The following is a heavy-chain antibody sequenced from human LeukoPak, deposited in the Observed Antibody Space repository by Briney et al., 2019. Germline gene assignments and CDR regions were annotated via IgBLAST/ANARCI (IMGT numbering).Heavy chain of an antibody. CDR1: GFTFSSYG. CDR2: IHHSGNT. J-gene: IGHJ4*02. Sequence: GSLRLSCAASGFTFSSYGMHWVRQPPGKGLEWIGEIHHSGNTNYNPSLKSRVTISVDKSKNQFSLKLSSVTAADTAVYYCARGLEIPAASPSFDYWGQGTLVTVSS. D-gene: IGHD2-2*01. V-gene: IGHV4-4*02. CDR3: ARGLEIPAASPSFDY.